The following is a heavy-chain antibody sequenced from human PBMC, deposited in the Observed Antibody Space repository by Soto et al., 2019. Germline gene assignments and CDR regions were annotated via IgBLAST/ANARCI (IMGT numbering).Heavy chain of an antibody. CDR1: GFTFSSYW. J-gene: IGHJ3*02. D-gene: IGHD2-15*01. CDR3: ARGIVVVAAGNDAFDI. CDR2: MNQDGSEK. V-gene: IGHV3-7*01. Sequence: GGSLRLSCAASGFTFSSYWMTWVRQAPGKGLEWVANMNQDGSEKYYVDSVKGRFTISRDNAKNSLYLQMNSLRAEDTAVYYCARGIVVVAAGNDAFDIWGQGTMVTVSS.